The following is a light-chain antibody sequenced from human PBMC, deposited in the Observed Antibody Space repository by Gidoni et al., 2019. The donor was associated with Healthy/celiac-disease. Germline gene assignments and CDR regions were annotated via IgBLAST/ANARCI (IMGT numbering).Light chain of an antibody. Sequence: DIVMTQSPDSLAVSLGERATINCKYSQSVLYSSNNKNYLALYQQKPGQPPKLLIYWASTRASGVPDRFSGSGSGTDFTLTISSLQAEDVAVYYCQQKYRTPSSFGQGTKLEIK. CDR1: QSVLYSSNNKNY. CDR3: QQKYRTPSS. V-gene: IGKV4-1*01. J-gene: IGKJ2*04. CDR2: WAS.